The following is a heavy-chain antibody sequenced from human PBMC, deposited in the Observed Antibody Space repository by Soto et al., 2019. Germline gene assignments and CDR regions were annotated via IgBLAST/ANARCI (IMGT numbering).Heavy chain of an antibody. D-gene: IGHD6-6*01. Sequence: PGGSLRLSCAASGFTFSSYWMHWVRQAPGKGLVWVSRINSDGSSTSYADSVKGRFTISRDNAKNTLYLQMNSLRAEDTAVYYCARDATLTPLYSSSSLSWFDPWGQGTLVTVSS. CDR3: ARDATLTPLYSSSSLSWFDP. CDR2: INSDGSST. CDR1: GFTFSSYW. V-gene: IGHV3-74*01. J-gene: IGHJ5*02.